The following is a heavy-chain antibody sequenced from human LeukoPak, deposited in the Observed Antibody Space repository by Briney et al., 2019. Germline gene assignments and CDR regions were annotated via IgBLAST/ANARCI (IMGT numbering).Heavy chain of an antibody. CDR1: GFTFSTYA. D-gene: IGHD6-13*01. CDR2: ISATGSTT. V-gene: IGHV3-23*01. CDR3: ARAKYSSSWYLDGGGLSAFDI. Sequence: QTGGSLRLSCAASGFTFSTYAMTWVRQAPGKWLESVSLISATGSTTYYAESVRGRFTISRDNSKNTLYLQMNSLRAEDTAVYYCARAKYSSSWYLDGGGLSAFDIWGQGTMVTVSS. J-gene: IGHJ3*02.